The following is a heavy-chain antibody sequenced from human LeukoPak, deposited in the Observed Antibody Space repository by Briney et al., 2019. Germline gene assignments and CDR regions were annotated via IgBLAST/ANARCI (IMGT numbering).Heavy chain of an antibody. CDR3: ARQPSAASSQ. D-gene: IGHD5-18*01. V-gene: IGHV3-11*01. Sequence: GGSLRLSCAASGFTFSDYYMIWIRQAPGKGLEWVSYISRSGSAIYYSDTVKGRFTISRDNAKKSMYMQMNSLRAEDTAVYYCARQPSAASSQWGQGTLVTVSS. CDR1: GFTFSDYY. J-gene: IGHJ4*02. CDR2: ISRSGSAI.